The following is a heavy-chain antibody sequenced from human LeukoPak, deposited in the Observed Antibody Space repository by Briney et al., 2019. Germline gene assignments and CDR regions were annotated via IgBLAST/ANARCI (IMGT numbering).Heavy chain of an antibody. CDR3: IANSGYYLIRFDY. Sequence: GGSLRLSCVLSGLTFSDAWMSWVRQAPGKGLEWVGRIKSKTDGGTTDYAAPVKGRFTISRDDSKNTLYLQMNSLKTEDTAVYYCIANSGYYLIRFDYWGQGTLVTVSS. V-gene: IGHV3-15*01. J-gene: IGHJ4*02. D-gene: IGHD3-22*01. CDR2: IKSKTDGGTT. CDR1: GLTFSDAW.